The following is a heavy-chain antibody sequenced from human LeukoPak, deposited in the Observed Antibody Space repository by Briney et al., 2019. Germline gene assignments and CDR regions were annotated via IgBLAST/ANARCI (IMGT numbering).Heavy chain of an antibody. V-gene: IGHV3-30*02. CDR3: AKDASRYYDSSDY. J-gene: IGHJ4*02. Sequence: GGSLRLSCAASGFTFSSYGMHWVRQAPGKGLEWVAFIRYDGSNKYYADSVKGRFTISRDNSKNTLYLQMNSLRAEDTAVYYCAKDASRYYDSSDYWGQGTLVTVSS. D-gene: IGHD3-22*01. CDR2: IRYDGSNK. CDR1: GFTFSSYG.